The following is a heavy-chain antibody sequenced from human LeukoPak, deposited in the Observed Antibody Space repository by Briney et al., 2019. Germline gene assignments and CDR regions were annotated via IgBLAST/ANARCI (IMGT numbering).Heavy chain of an antibody. V-gene: IGHV3-49*03. Sequence: GGSLRLSCTASGFTFGDYAMSWCRQAPGKGLEWVGFIRSKAYGGTTEYAASVKGRFTVSRGDSKSIAYLQMNSLKTEDTAVYYCTRGHSGYDWVEVWGQGTLVTVSS. CDR2: IRSKAYGGTT. CDR1: GFTFGDYA. CDR3: TRGHSGYDWVEV. D-gene: IGHD5-12*01. J-gene: IGHJ4*02.